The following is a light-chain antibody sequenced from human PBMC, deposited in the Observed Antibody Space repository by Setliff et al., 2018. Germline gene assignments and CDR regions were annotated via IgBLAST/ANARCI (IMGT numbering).Light chain of an antibody. CDR3: SSYASSSTRV. CDR1: SSDVGYYNY. CDR2: EVS. J-gene: IGLJ1*01. V-gene: IGLV2-14*01. Sequence: QSALTQSASVSGSPGQSITISCTGTSSDVGYYNYVSWYQQHPGKAPKLMIYEVSNRPSGVSNRFSGSKSGNTASLTISGLQAEDEADYYCSSYASSSTRVFGTGTKVTVL.